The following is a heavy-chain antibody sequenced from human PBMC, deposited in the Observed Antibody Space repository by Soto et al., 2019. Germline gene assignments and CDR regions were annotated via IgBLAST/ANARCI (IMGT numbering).Heavy chain of an antibody. J-gene: IGHJ5*02. Sequence: ASVKVSCKASGYTFTSYYMHWVRQAPGQGLEWMGIINPSGGSTSYAQKFQGRVTMTRDTSTSTVYMELSSLRSEDTAVYYCASSLWSNTWFDPWGQGTLVTVSS. CDR3: ASSLWSNTWFDP. V-gene: IGHV1-46*01. CDR1: GYTFTSYY. CDR2: INPSGGST. D-gene: IGHD3-10*01.